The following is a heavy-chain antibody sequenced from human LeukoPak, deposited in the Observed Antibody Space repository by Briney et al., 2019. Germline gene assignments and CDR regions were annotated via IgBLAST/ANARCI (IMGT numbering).Heavy chain of an antibody. CDR3: AKQGCSGGSCYFDY. Sequence: GGSLRLSCAASGFTFSRYEMNWVRQAPGKGLEWVSYISRSGDTIYFADSVKGRFTISRDNAKNSLYLQMSSLRAEDTAVYYCAKQGCSGGSCYFDYWGQGTLVTVSS. D-gene: IGHD2-15*01. CDR2: ISRSGDTI. J-gene: IGHJ4*02. CDR1: GFTFSRYE. V-gene: IGHV3-48*03.